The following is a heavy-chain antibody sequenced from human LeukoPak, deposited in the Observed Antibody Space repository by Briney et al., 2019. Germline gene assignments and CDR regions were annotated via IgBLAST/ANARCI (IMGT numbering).Heavy chain of an antibody. CDR1: EYTFTSYD. V-gene: IGHV1-8*03. CDR3: ARVVLGVVAATIDAFDI. Sequence: ASVKVSCKASEYTFTSYDINWVRQATGQGLEWMGWMNPNSGNTGYAQKFQGRVTITRNTSISTAYMELSSLRSEDTAVYYCARVVLGVVAATIDAFDIWGQGTMVTVSS. J-gene: IGHJ3*02. D-gene: IGHD2-15*01. CDR2: MNPNSGNT.